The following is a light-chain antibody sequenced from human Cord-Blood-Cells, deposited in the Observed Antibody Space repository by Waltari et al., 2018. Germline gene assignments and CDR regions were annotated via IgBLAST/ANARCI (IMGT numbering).Light chain of an antibody. J-gene: IGLJ1*01. CDR1: SSDVGGYNY. CDR3: SSYTSSSTYV. Sequence: QSALTQPASVSGSPGQSITISCPGTSSDVGGYNYVSWYQQHPGKAPKLMIYDVSNRPSGVSNRFSGSKSGNTTYLTISGLHAEDEADYYCSSYTSSSTYVFGTGTKVTVL. CDR2: DVS. V-gene: IGLV2-14*01.